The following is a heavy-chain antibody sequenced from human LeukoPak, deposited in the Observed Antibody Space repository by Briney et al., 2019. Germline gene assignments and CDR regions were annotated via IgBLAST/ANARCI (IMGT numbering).Heavy chain of an antibody. CDR1: GFTFSSYA. J-gene: IGHJ4*02. CDR2: ISYDGSNK. D-gene: IGHD4-17*01. Sequence: GGSLRLSCAASGFTFSSYAMHWVRQAPGKGLEWMAFISYDGSNKYYADSVKGRFTISRDNSKNTLYLQMNSLITEDTAVYYCAKERRSYGVPFDYWGQGTLVTVSS. V-gene: IGHV3-30*04. CDR3: AKERRSYGVPFDY.